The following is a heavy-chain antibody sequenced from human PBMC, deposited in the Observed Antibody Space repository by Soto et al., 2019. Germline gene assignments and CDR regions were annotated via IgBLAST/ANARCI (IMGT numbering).Heavy chain of an antibody. V-gene: IGHV4-34*01. D-gene: IGHD5-12*01. CDR2: INHSGST. CDR3: ATKRRSPGYSGYVHYNWLDP. CDR1: GLSHSGYQ. J-gene: IGHJ5*02. Sequence: SDPLSLTGILYGLSHSGYQVTCIRQHLCQCLEWIGEINHSGSTKYNPSLKSRVAISEDTSKNQLSLKLTSVTAADTAVYYCATKRRSPGYSGYVHYNWLDPWGQGTLVTVSA.